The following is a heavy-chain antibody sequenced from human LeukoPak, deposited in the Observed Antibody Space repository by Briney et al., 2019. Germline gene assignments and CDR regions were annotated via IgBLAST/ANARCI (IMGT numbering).Heavy chain of an antibody. J-gene: IGHJ4*02. Sequence: SETLSLTCTVSGGSISSYYWSWIRQPPGKGLEWIGNIYYSGSTYSNPSLKRRLTISLDTSQRQFSLRLSSVTAADTALYYCTRGSYDVLTGYSTLGEYWGQGTLVTVSS. CDR2: IYYSGST. CDR3: TRGSYDVLTGYSTLGEY. D-gene: IGHD3-9*01. V-gene: IGHV4-59*04. CDR1: GGSISSYY.